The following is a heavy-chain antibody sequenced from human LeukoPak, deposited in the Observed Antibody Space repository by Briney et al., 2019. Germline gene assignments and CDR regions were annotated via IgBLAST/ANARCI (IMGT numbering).Heavy chain of an antibody. CDR2: MNPDSGGT. J-gene: IGHJ3*02. V-gene: IGHV1-2*06. CDR1: GYTFTGYY. D-gene: IGHD1-26*01. Sequence: ASVKVSCKASGYTFTGYYIHWVRQAPGQELEWMGRMNPDSGGTNYAQKYQGRVTLTRDTSIGTAYMEVTRLRSDDTAVYYCAKDMGAQDAFDIWGQGTMVTVSS. CDR3: AKDMGAQDAFDI.